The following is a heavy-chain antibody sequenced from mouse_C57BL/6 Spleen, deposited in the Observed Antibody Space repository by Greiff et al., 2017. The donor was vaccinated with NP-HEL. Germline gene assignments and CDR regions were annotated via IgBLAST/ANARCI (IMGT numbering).Heavy chain of an antibody. J-gene: IGHJ2*01. Sequence: QVQLQQPGAELVRPGTSVKLSCKASGYTFTSYWMHWVKQRPGQGLEWIGVIDPSDSYTNYNQKFKGKATLTVDTSSSTAYMQLSSLTSEDSAVYYCARSRYYGSSLGCFDYWGQGTTLTVSS. D-gene: IGHD1-1*01. CDR1: GYTFTSYW. CDR2: IDPSDSYT. CDR3: ARSRYYGSSLGCFDY. V-gene: IGHV1-59*01.